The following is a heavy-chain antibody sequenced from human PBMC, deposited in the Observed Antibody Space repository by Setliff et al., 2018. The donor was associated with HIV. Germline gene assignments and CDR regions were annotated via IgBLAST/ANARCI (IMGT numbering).Heavy chain of an antibody. J-gene: IGHJ4*02. CDR3: ARDLGSRIAVAGYDY. CDR1: GGSISSGSYY. Sequence: SETLSLTCTVSGGSISSGSYYWSWIRQPPGKGLEWIGSIYTSGSTNNNPSLKSRVTISVDTSKNQFSLKLSSVTAADTAVYYCARDLGSRIAVAGYDYWGQGTLVTVSS. CDR2: IYTSGST. V-gene: IGHV4-61*02. D-gene: IGHD6-19*01.